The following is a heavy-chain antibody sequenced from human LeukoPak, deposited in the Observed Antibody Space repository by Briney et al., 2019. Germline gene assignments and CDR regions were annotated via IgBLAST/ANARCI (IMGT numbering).Heavy chain of an antibody. J-gene: IGHJ6*02. CDR1: GFTFDSYS. D-gene: IGHD2-2*02. CDR2: ISSSSSYI. CDR3: ARDLVSQYCSSTSCYISLYYGMDV. Sequence: KPGGSLRLSCAASGFTFDSYSMNWVRQAPGKGLEWVSSISSSSSYIYYADPVKGRFTISKDNAKNSLYLQMNSLRAEDTAVYYCARDLVSQYCSSTSCYISLYYGMDVWGQGTTVTVSS. V-gene: IGHV3-21*01.